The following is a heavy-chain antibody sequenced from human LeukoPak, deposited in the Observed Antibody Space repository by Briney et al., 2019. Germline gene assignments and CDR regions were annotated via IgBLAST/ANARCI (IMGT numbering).Heavy chain of an antibody. Sequence: PSETLSLTCDVSGDSISSGYYWGWIRPPPGKGLEWIGGIYHSGSTTYNPSLKSRVTLSADTSKNQFSLKVRSVTAADTAVYYCARNSSGWFFDYWGQGTLVTVSS. V-gene: IGHV4-38-2*01. J-gene: IGHJ4*02. CDR3: ARNSSGWFFDY. CDR1: GDSISSGYY. CDR2: IYHSGST. D-gene: IGHD6-19*01.